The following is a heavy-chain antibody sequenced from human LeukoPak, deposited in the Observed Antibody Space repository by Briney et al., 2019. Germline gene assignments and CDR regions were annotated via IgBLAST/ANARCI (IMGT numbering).Heavy chain of an antibody. Sequence: PGGSLRLSCVAFGFTFSSFEMNWVRQAPGKGLEWVPYISSSGTTISYADSVKGRFTISRDNANNSLYLQMNSLRVEDTAFYHCASYGSANLWGQGTLVTVSS. CDR1: GFTFSSFE. D-gene: IGHD3-10*01. V-gene: IGHV3-48*03. CDR3: ASYGSANL. J-gene: IGHJ5*02. CDR2: ISSSGTTI.